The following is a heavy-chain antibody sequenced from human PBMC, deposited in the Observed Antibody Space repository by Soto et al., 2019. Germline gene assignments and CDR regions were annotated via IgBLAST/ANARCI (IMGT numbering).Heavy chain of an antibody. CDR2: IYYSGST. Sequence: SETLSLTCTVSGGSISSGGYYWSWIRQHPGKGLEWIGYIYYSGSTYYNQSLKSRVTISVDTSKNQFSLKLSSVTAADTAVYYCARDLGGMTDYWGQGTLVTVSS. J-gene: IGHJ4*02. V-gene: IGHV4-31*03. CDR1: GGSISSGGYY. D-gene: IGHD6-13*01. CDR3: ARDLGGMTDY.